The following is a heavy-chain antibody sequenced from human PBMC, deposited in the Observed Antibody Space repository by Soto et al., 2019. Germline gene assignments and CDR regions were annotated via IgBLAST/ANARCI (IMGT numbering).Heavy chain of an antibody. Sequence: PSETLSLTCTVSGGSISSSSYYWGWIRQPPGKGLEWIGSIYYSGSTYYNPSLKSRVTISVDTSKNQFSLKLSSVTAADTAVYYCARHAPAASRPGRYYFDYWGQGTLVTVSS. J-gene: IGHJ4*02. CDR2: IYYSGST. CDR3: ARHAPAASRPGRYYFDY. CDR1: GGSISSSSYY. D-gene: IGHD2-2*01. V-gene: IGHV4-39*01.